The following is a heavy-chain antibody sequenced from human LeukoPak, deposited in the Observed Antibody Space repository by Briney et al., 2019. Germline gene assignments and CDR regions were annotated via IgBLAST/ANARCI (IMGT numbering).Heavy chain of an antibody. J-gene: IGHJ1*01. Sequence: PGGSLRLSCAASGFTFSSYWMHWVRQAPGKGLVWVSGTNTDGSSTMYADSVKGRFTIARDNAKNTLYLQMNSLRAEDTAVYYCARDGVFGGSYLKHWGQGTLVTVSS. CDR1: GFTFSSYW. CDR2: TNTDGSST. V-gene: IGHV3-74*03. CDR3: ARDGVFGGSYLKH. D-gene: IGHD1-26*01.